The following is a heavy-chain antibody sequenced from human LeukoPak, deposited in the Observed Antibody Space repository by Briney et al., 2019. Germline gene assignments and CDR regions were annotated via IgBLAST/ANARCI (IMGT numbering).Heavy chain of an antibody. J-gene: IGHJ3*02. CDR1: GGSISSGSYY. V-gene: IGHV4-61*02. Sequence: SETLSLTCTVSGGSISSGSYYWSWIRQPAGKGLEWIGRIYYSGSTYYNPSLKSRVTISEDTSKNQFSLKLSSVTAADTAVYYCAREPAVGPAATLGDAFDIWGQGTMVTVSS. D-gene: IGHD2-2*01. CDR2: IYYSGST. CDR3: AREPAVGPAATLGDAFDI.